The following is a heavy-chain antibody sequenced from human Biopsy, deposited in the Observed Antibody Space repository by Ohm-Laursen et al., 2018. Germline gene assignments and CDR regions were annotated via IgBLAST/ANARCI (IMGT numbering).Heavy chain of an antibody. V-gene: IGHV1-69*13. CDR2: IIPIFGTA. CDR1: GGTFTNYA. CDR3: ARDALGGGSYRFFY. D-gene: IGHD1-26*01. Sequence: VASVKVSCKASGGTFTNYAISRVRQAPGQGLEWMGGIIPIFGTANYAQKFQGRVTITADESTSTAYMELSSLRSDDTAVYYCARDALGGGSYRFFYWGQGSLVTVSS. J-gene: IGHJ4*02.